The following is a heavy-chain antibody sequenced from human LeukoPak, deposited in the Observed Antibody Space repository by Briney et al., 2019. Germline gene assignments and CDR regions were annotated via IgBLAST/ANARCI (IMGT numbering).Heavy chain of an antibody. V-gene: IGHV1-18*01. CDR3: ARDPPHSSGPTSPCFEY. CDR1: GYTFTTYG. Sequence: ASVKVSCKASGYTFTTYGISWVRLAPGQGLEWMGWSSSYNGNTNYAQKLQGRVTMTTDTSTSTAYMELRSLRSDDTAVYYCARDPPHSSGPTSPCFEYWGQGTLVTVSS. CDR2: SSSYNGNT. J-gene: IGHJ4*02. D-gene: IGHD6-19*01.